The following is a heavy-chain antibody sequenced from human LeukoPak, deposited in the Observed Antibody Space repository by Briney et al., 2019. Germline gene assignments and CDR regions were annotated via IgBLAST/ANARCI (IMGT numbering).Heavy chain of an antibody. J-gene: IGHJ4*02. CDR1: GGSFSGYY. V-gene: IGHV4-34*01. CDR3: AGAPPMGRWFGPFDY. CDR2: INHSGST. Sequence: SETLSLTCAVYGGSFSGYYWSWIRQPPGKGLEWIGEINHSGSTNYNPSLKSRVTISVDTSKNQFSLKLSSVTAADTAVYYCAGAPPMGRWFGPFDYWGQGTLVTVSS. D-gene: IGHD4-23*01.